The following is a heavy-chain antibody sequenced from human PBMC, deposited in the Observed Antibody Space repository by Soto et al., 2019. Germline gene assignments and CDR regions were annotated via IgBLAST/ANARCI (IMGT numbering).Heavy chain of an antibody. CDR3: ARELMVAAPFFDY. Sequence: SETLSLTCTVSGGSISSYYWSWIRQPPGKGLEWIGYIYYSGSTNYNPSLKSRVTISVDTSKNQFSLKLSSVTAADTAMYYCARELMVAAPFFDYWGQGTLVTVSS. CDR1: GGSISSYY. D-gene: IGHD2-15*01. V-gene: IGHV4-59*12. CDR2: IYYSGST. J-gene: IGHJ4*02.